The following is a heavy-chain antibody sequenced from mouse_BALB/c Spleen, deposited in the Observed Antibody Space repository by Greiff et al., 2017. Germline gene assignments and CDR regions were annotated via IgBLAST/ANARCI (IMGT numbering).Heavy chain of an antibody. CDR3: ARHNYGNLFAY. V-gene: IGHV5-9-3*01. J-gene: IGHJ3*01. Sequence: EVKLVESGGGLVKPGGSLKLSCAASGFTFSSYAMSWVRQTPEKRLEWVATISSGGSYTYYPDSVKGRFTISRDNAKNTLYLQMSSLRSEDTAMYYCARHNYGNLFAYWGQGTLVTVSA. CDR2: ISSGGSYT. CDR1: GFTFSSYA. D-gene: IGHD2-1*01.